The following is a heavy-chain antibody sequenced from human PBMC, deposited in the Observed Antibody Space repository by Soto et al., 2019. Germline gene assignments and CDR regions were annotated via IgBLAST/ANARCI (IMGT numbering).Heavy chain of an antibody. J-gene: IGHJ4*02. Sequence: GGSLRLSCAASGFNFSSHGLHWVRQAPGKGLEWVAVISYDGSHKLSTDSVKGRFTISRDNSKNTLYLQMNSLRAEDTAVYYCAKSPGMYYYDSSGYYHYDYWGQGTLVTVSS. D-gene: IGHD3-22*01. CDR3: AKSPGMYYYDSSGYYHYDY. CDR2: ISYDGSHK. CDR1: GFNFSSHG. V-gene: IGHV3-30*18.